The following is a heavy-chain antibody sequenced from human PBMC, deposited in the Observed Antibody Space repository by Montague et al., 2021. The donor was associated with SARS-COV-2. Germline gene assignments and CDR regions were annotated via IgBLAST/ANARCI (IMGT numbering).Heavy chain of an antibody. V-gene: IGHV4-31*03. CDR3: ARIVCGGDCYWSGVFDL. CDR1: GYYISSGGYF. D-gene: IGHD2-21*02. J-gene: IGHJ3*01. CDR2: IYYSGST. Sequence: TLSLTCTVSGYYISSGGYFWSWIRQHPGKGLEWIGLIYYSGSTNYNPSLKSRVSISVDRSKNQFSLKLSSVTAADTAVYYCARIVCGGDCYWSGVFDLWGQGTMVTVSS.